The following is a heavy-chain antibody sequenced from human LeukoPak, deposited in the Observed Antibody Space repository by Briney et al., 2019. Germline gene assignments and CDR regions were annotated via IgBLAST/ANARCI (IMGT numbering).Heavy chain of an antibody. D-gene: IGHD6-13*01. CDR3: AITGYSSSTRYFDS. Sequence: QPGGSLRLSCAASGFTFSNYAMSWVRQAPGKGLECVSVISGSGGDTYYADSVKGRFTISRDNSKNTLFLQMNSLRAEDTAVYYCAITGYSSSTRYFDSWGQGTLVTVSS. V-gene: IGHV3-23*01. J-gene: IGHJ4*02. CDR1: GFTFSNYA. CDR2: ISGSGGDT.